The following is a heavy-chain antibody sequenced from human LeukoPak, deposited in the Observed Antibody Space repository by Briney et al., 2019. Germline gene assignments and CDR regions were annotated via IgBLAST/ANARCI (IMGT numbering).Heavy chain of an antibody. CDR2: IYYSGST. D-gene: IGHD1-26*01. V-gene: IGHV4-39*07. Sequence: PSETLSLTCTVSGGSISSSSYYWGWIRQPPGKGLEWIGSIYYSGSTYYNPSLKSRVTISVDTSKNQFSLKLSSVTAADTAVYYCATRIVGATTSWFDPWGQGTLVTVSS. CDR1: GGSISSSSYY. J-gene: IGHJ5*02. CDR3: ATRIVGATTSWFDP.